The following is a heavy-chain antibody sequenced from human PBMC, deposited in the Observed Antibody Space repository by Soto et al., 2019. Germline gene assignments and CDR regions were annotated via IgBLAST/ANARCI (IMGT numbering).Heavy chain of an antibody. CDR2: IYHTGNT. V-gene: IGHV4-30-4*01. J-gene: IGHJ5*01. D-gene: IGHD2-2*01. CDR3: ARDEYQLLSSVSWFDS. CDR1: GGSISDDSY. Sequence: SEPLSLTCTVSGGSISDDSYWSWIRQTPGKGLEWIGYIYHTGNTYYNPSLQSRVSISVDKSKSQFSLKLISVTAADTAVYFCARDEYQLLSSVSWFDSWGQGTLVTVSS.